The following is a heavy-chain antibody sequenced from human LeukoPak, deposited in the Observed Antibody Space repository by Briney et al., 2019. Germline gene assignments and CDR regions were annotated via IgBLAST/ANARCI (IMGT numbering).Heavy chain of an antibody. CDR3: ARRGAGVRFLESLDAFDI. CDR1: GFTFSSYS. V-gene: IGHV3-21*01. D-gene: IGHD3-3*01. Sequence: GGSLRLSCAASGFTFSSYSMNWVRQAPGKGLEWVSSISSSSSYIYYADSVKGRFTISRDNAKNSLYLQMNSLRAEDTAVYYCARRGAGVRFLESLDAFDIWGQGTMVTVSS. CDR2: ISSSSSYI. J-gene: IGHJ3*02.